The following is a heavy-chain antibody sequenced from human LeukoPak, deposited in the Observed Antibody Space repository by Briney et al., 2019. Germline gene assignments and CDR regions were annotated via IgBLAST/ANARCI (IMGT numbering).Heavy chain of an antibody. Sequence: GASVKVSCKASGYTFTSYDINWVRQATGQGLEWMGWMNPNSGNTGYAQKFQGRVTMTRNTSISTAYTELSSLRSEDTAVYYCARDRRYSGSRGDYWGQGTLVTVSS. CDR3: ARDRRYSGSRGDY. V-gene: IGHV1-8*01. CDR1: GYTFTSYD. D-gene: IGHD1-26*01. J-gene: IGHJ4*02. CDR2: MNPNSGNT.